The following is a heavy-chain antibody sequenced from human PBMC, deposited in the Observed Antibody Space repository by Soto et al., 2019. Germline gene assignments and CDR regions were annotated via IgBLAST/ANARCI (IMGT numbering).Heavy chain of an antibody. CDR2: ISSSSSTI. V-gene: IGHV3-48*02. J-gene: IGHJ3*02. CDR3: ASRCIVGAAFDI. Sequence: GSLRLSCAASGFTFSSYSMNWVRQAPGKGLEWVSYISSSSSTIYYADSVKGRFTISRDNAKNSLYLQMNSLRDEDTAVYYCASRCIVGAAFDIWGQGTMVTVSS. D-gene: IGHD1-26*01. CDR1: GFTFSSYS.